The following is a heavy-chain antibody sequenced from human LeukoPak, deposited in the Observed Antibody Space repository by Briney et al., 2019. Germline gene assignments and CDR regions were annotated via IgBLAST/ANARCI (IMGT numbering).Heavy chain of an antibody. Sequence: SETLSLTCTVSDDSMSSHFWNWILQPPGTGLESIGYFYYSGTTNYSPSLKSRVTISVDTSKNEFSLKLPSVTAADTSVYYCARSQSWYLSQYYFDYWGQGILVTVSS. J-gene: IGHJ4*02. CDR3: ARSQSWYLSQYYFDY. CDR1: DDSMSSHF. V-gene: IGHV4-59*11. CDR2: FYYSGTT. D-gene: IGHD2-15*01.